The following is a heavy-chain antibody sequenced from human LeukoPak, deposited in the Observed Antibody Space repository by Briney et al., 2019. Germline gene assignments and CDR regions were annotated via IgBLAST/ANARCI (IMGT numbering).Heavy chain of an antibody. D-gene: IGHD1-26*01. CDR3: ARLSGYNYYYMDV. CDR1: TYSIRNGYY. V-gene: IGHV4-38-2*01. Sequence: PSETLSLTSAVPTYSIRNGYYWGWIRRPPGKGLEWIGSIYHSGGTYYNPSLKSRLTISVDTSKNQFCLKLSSVTAADTAVYYCARLSGYNYYYMDVWGKGITVTVSS. J-gene: IGHJ6*03. CDR2: IYHSGGT.